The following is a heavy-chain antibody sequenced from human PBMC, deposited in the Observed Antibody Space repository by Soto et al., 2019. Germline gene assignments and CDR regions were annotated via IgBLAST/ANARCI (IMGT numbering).Heavy chain of an antibody. CDR3: AKRSYGLHFDY. CDR2: ISGSGVST. J-gene: IGHJ4*02. V-gene: IGHV3-23*01. Sequence: GGSLRLSCAASGFTFSSYVMSWVRQAPGKGLEWVSVISGSGVSTYYADSVKGRFTISRDNSKNTLYLQMNSLRAEDTAVYYCAKRSYGLHFDYWGQGTLVTVSS. D-gene: IGHD5-18*01. CDR1: GFTFSSYV.